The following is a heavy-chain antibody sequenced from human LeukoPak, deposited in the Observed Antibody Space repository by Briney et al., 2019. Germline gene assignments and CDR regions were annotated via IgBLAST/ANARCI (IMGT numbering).Heavy chain of an antibody. CDR3: ARALRARITGTTASVYGMDV. Sequence: SETLSLTCTVSGGSISSYYWSWIRQPAGKRLEWIGRIYPSGSTNYNPSLKSRVTMSVDTSKNQFSLKLSSVTAADTAVYYCARALRARITGTTASVYGMDVWGQGTTVIVSS. CDR2: IYPSGST. J-gene: IGHJ6*02. D-gene: IGHD1-20*01. CDR1: GGSISSYY. V-gene: IGHV4-4*07.